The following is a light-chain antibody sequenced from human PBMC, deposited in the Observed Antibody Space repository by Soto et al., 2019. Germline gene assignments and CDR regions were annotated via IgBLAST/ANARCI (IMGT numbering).Light chain of an antibody. CDR1: SSDVGNDDF. V-gene: IGLV2-14*01. CDR2: EVS. CDR3: SSYTPINNLFFV. J-gene: IGLJ1*01. Sequence: QASLTPPASVSGSPGQSITISCTGTSSDVGNDDFVSWYQHHPGKAPKLIIYEVSYRPSGVSHRFSGSKSGNTASLTISGLQSEDEADYYCSSYTPINNLFFVFGDTTKV.